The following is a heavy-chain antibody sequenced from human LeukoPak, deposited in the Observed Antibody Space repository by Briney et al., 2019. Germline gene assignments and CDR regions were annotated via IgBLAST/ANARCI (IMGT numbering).Heavy chain of an antibody. CDR3: ARIGGWAAAGKYQDLRH. CDR2: VYDIGTT. D-gene: IGHD6-13*01. J-gene: IGHJ4*02. CDR1: GGSIGSHY. Sequence: SETLSLTCTVSGGSIGSHYWTWIRQTPGKGPEWIGYVYDIGTTKYNPSLKSRVTISVDTSKNQFSLKLSSVTAADTAVYYCARIGGWAAAGKYQDLRHWGQGTLVTVSS. V-gene: IGHV4-59*08.